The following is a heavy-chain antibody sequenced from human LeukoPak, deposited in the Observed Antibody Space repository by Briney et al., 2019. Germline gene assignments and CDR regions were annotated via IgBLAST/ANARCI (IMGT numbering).Heavy chain of an antibody. D-gene: IGHD5-18*01. CDR2: IYYSGST. V-gene: IGHV4-61*05. J-gene: IGHJ4*02. CDR1: GGSISSSSYY. Sequence: PSETLSLTCTVSGGSISSSSYYWGWIRQPPGKGLEWIGYIYYSGSTNYNPSLKSRVTISVDTSKNQFSLKLSSVTAADTAVYYCARSGYSYGYDYWGQGTLVTVSS. CDR3: ARSGYSYGYDY.